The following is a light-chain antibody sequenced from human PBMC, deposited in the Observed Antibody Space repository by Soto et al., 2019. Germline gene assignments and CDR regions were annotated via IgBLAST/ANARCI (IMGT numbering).Light chain of an antibody. CDR2: LGS. CDR1: QSLLHSNGYNY. CDR3: MQALQTPWT. V-gene: IGKV2-28*01. Sequence: DIVMTQSPLSLPVTPGEPASISCRSSQSLLHSNGYNYLDWYLQKPGQSPQLLIYLGSNRASGVPDRFSGSGSGTDFTLKISRVEAEDVGVYYCMQALQTPWTFRQGTKVDIK. J-gene: IGKJ1*01.